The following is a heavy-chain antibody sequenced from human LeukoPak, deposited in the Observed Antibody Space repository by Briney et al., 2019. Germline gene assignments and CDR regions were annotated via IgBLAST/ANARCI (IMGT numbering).Heavy chain of an antibody. CDR3: AREGLAMVRGVLPKEAWGWFDP. J-gene: IGHJ5*02. CDR1: GGSISSSSHY. Sequence: SETLSLTCTVSGGSISSSSHYWGWIRQPAGKGLEWIGRIYKSGSTNYNPSLKSRVTISVDTPKNQFSLKLSSVTAADTAVYYCAREGLAMVRGVLPKEAWGWFDPWGQGTLVTVSS. V-gene: IGHV4-61*02. CDR2: IYKSGST. D-gene: IGHD3-10*01.